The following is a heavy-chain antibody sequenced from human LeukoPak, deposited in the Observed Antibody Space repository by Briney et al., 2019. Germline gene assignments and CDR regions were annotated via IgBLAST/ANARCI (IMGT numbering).Heavy chain of an antibody. J-gene: IGHJ4*02. D-gene: IGHD3-22*01. CDR3: AREAPGGYYDSSGYHIDY. V-gene: IGHV4-38-2*02. CDR2: IYHSGST. CDR1: GYSISSGYY. Sequence: SETLSLTCTVSGYSISSGYYWGWIRQPPGKGLEWIGSIYHSGSTYYNPSLKSRVTISVDTSKNQFSLKLSSVTAADTAVYYCAREAPGGYYDSSGYHIDYWGQGTLVTVSS.